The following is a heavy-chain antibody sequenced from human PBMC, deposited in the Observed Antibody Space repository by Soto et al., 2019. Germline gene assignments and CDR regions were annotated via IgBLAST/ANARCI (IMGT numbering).Heavy chain of an antibody. V-gene: IGHV3-23*01. CDR1: GFTFTDHA. J-gene: IGHJ4*02. Sequence: GGSRRRSWAVSGFTFTDHAMTWVRQAPGKGLEWVSTTSNNGDRTFYADSVKGRFTVSTDRTNNTLYLQMNSLRADDRAVYFCARPPLYSNGGYFDSWGQGTLVTVSS. D-gene: IGHD6-19*01. CDR2: TSNNGDRT. CDR3: ARPPLYSNGGYFDS.